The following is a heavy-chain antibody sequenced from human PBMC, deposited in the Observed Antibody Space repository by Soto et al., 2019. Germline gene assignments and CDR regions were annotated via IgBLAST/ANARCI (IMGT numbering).Heavy chain of an antibody. J-gene: IGHJ4*02. D-gene: IGHD5-12*01. CDR1: GYTFTSYG. V-gene: IGHV1-18*01. Sequence: ASVKVSCKASGYTFTSYGISWVRQAPGQGLEWMGWISAYNGNTNYAQKLQGRVTMTTDTSTSTAYMELRSLRAEDTAVYYCAKDLGRDGYNPPLGYWGQGTLVTVSS. CDR3: AKDLGRDGYNPPLGY. CDR2: ISAYNGNT.